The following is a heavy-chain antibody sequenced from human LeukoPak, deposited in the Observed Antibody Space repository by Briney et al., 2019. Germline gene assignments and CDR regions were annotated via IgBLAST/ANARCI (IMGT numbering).Heavy chain of an antibody. Sequence: GGSLRLSCAASGFTFSSYWMQWVRQAPGKGLVWVSRINSDGSSASYADSVEGRFTISRDNAKNTLYLQMNSLRAEDTAVYYCARHLTYGGWNSWGQGNLVTVSS. D-gene: IGHD4-23*01. V-gene: IGHV3-74*01. CDR3: ARHLTYGGWNS. CDR1: GFTFSSYW. J-gene: IGHJ4*02. CDR2: INSDGSSA.